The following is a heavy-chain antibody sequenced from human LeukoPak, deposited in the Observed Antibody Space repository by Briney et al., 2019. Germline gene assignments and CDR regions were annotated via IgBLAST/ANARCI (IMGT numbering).Heavy chain of an antibody. Sequence: GASVKVSCKATGHTFTSYDINWVRQATGQGLEWMGWMNPNSGNTGYAQKFQGRVTMTRNTSISTAYMELSSLRSEDTAVYYCARGRLRRSDSSSWYYFDYWGQGTLVTVSS. CDR2: MNPNSGNT. D-gene: IGHD6-13*01. CDR3: ARGRLRRSDSSSWYYFDY. CDR1: GHTFTSYD. V-gene: IGHV1-8*01. J-gene: IGHJ4*02.